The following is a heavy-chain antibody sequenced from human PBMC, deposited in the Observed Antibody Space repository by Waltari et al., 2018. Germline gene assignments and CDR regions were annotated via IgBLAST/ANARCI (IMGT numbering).Heavy chain of an antibody. V-gene: IGHV3-30*18. CDR1: GFTFSSYG. Sequence: QVQLVESGGGVVQPGRSLRLSCAASGFTFSSYGMHWVRQAPGKGLEWVEVISDDGSNKYYADSVKGRFTISRDNSKNTLYLQMNSLRAEDTAVYYCAKDSSRSSGPLDYWGQGTLVTVSS. D-gene: IGHD6-19*01. J-gene: IGHJ4*02. CDR2: ISDDGSNK. CDR3: AKDSSRSSGPLDY.